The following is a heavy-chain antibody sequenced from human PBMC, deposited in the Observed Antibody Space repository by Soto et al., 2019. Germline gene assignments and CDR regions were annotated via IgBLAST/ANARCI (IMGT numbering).Heavy chain of an antibody. J-gene: IGHJ4*02. CDR2: IYFSGST. CDR3: ARQEAVAGTPFDS. D-gene: IGHD6-19*01. V-gene: IGHV4-59*01. CDR1: GGSIGGYY. Sequence: QVHLQESGPGLVKPSETLSLTCTVSGGSIGGYYWNWIQQPPGKGLEWLGYIYFSGSTHYNPSLKTRLTISVDTSKKQFSLNLRSVTAADTAVYYCARQEAVAGTPFDSWGQGTLVSVSS.